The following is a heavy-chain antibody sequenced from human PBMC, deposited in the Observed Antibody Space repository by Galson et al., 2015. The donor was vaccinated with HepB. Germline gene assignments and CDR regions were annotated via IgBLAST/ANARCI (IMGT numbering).Heavy chain of an antibody. Sequence: SVKVSCKASGYTFTSYGISWVRQAPGQGLEWMGWISAYNGNTNYAQKLQGRVTMTTDTSTSTAYMELRSLRSDDTAVYYCARDQPRVKVGAPSDAFDIWGQGTMVTVSS. CDR3: ARDQPRVKVGAPSDAFDI. CDR1: GYTFTSYG. CDR2: ISAYNGNT. J-gene: IGHJ3*02. V-gene: IGHV1-18*04. D-gene: IGHD1-26*01.